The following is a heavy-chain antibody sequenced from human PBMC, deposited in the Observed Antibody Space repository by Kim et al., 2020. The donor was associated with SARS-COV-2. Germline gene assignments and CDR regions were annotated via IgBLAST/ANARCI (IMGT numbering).Heavy chain of an antibody. J-gene: IGHJ4*02. D-gene: IGHD1-26*01. CDR3: ARARVGVGATAFDY. V-gene: IGHV4-59*01. Sequence: NPSIKSRVTISVDTSKTQFSLKLGSVTAADTAVYYCARARVGVGATAFDYWGQGTLVTVSS.